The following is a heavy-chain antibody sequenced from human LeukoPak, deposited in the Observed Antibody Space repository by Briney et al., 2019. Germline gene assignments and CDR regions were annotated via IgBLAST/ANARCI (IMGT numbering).Heavy chain of an antibody. CDR3: AKDRWGVKDY. CDR2: ISGSGGST. D-gene: IGHD3-10*01. Sequence: GGSLRLSCAASGFTFSSCAMCWVRQAPGKGLEWVSAISGSGGSTYYADSVKGRFTISRDNSKNTLYLQMNSLRAEDTAVYYCAKDRWGVKDYWGQGTLVTVSS. J-gene: IGHJ4*02. V-gene: IGHV3-23*01. CDR1: GFTFSSCA.